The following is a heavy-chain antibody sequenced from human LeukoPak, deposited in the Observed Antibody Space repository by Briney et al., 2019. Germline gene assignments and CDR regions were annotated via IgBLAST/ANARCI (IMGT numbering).Heavy chain of an antibody. CDR2: IKSKTDGGTT. Sequence: PGGSLRLSCAASGSTFSNAWMSWVRQAPGKGLEWVGRIKSKTDGGTTDYAAPVKGRFTISRDDSKNTLYLQMNSLKTEDTAVYYCTTIRGYCSSTSCYALDYWGQGTLVTVSS. CDR3: TTIRGYCSSTSCYALDY. V-gene: IGHV3-15*01. CDR1: GSTFSNAW. J-gene: IGHJ4*02. D-gene: IGHD2-2*01.